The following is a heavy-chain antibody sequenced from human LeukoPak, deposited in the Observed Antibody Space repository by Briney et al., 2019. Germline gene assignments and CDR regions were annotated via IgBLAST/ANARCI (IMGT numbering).Heavy chain of an antibody. V-gene: IGHV4-34*01. CDR1: GGSFSGYY. J-gene: IGHJ4*02. CDR3: ARDSSSGYDY. Sequence: PSETLSLTCAVYGGSFSGYYWSWIRQPPGKGLEWIGEINHSGSTNYNPSLKSRVTISVDTSKNHFSLKLNSVTAADTAVYFCARDSSSGYDYWGQGTLVTVSS. D-gene: IGHD6-19*01. CDR2: INHSGST.